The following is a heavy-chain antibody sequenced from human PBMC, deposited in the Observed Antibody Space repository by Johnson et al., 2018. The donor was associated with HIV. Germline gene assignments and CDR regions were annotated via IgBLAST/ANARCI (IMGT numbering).Heavy chain of an antibody. CDR1: GFTFSSYW. CDR2: INHDASEK. D-gene: IGHD3-3*02. Sequence: VQLVESGGGVVQPGRSLRLSCAASGFTFSSYWMSWVRQAPGKGLEWVANINHDASEKYYVDSVKGRFTISRDNAKNSVSLQMNSLRAEDTALYYCATTNNIALPGYVWGQGTMVTVSS. V-gene: IGHV3-7*05. CDR3: ATTNNIALPGYV. J-gene: IGHJ3*01.